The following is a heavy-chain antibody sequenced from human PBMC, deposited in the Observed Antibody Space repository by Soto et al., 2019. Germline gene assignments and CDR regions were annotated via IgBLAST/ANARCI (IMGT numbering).Heavy chain of an antibody. J-gene: IGHJ4*02. Sequence: EVQLVESGGALVQPGGSLRLSCGASGFTFSSYDFHWVRQATGKGLEWASGIGTAGDTYYAGSVKGRFIMSRENAKNSLYLQMNSLRAGDTAVYYCTRGADGFDYWGQGTLVTVSS. CDR3: TRGADGFDY. D-gene: IGHD3-16*01. CDR1: GFTFSSYD. CDR2: IGTAGDT. V-gene: IGHV3-13*01.